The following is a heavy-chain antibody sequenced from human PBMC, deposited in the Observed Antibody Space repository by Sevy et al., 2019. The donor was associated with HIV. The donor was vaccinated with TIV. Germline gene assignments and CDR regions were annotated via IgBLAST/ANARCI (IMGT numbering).Heavy chain of an antibody. CDR1: GYTFTSYD. CDR3: ALYCSGGSCRTIEVELDAFDI. D-gene: IGHD2-15*01. J-gene: IGHJ3*02. Sequence: ASVKVSCKASGYTFTSYDINWVRQATGQGLEWMGWMNPNSGNTGYAQKFQGRVTMTRNTSISTAYMELSSLRSEDTAVYYCALYCSGGSCRTIEVELDAFDIWGQGTMVTVSS. CDR2: MNPNSGNT. V-gene: IGHV1-8*01.